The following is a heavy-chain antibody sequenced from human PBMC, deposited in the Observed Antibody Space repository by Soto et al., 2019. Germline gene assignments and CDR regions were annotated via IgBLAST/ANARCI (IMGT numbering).Heavy chain of an antibody. CDR2: ISHSGSA. V-gene: IGHV4-4*02. CDR1: GGSISSNYF. J-gene: IGHJ4*02. CDR3: ARSFGWYAIDY. D-gene: IGHD6-19*01. Sequence: QVLLQESGPGLVQPSGTLSLSCAVSGGSISSNYFWGWVRQPPGKGLEWVGDISHSGSANYNPSLKSRVTISIDKSKNQFSLKLNSVTAADTAVYYCARSFGWYAIDYWGQGTLVIVSS.